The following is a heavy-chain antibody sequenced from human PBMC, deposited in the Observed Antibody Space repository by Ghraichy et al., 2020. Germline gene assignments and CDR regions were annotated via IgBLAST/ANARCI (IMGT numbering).Heavy chain of an antibody. CDR2: INHSGST. V-gene: IGHV4-34*01. CDR3: ARAGCRCGSCYSFWFDP. J-gene: IGHJ5*02. D-gene: IGHD2-15*01. Sequence: ESLNISCAVYGGSFSGYYWSWIRQPPGKGLEWIGEINHSGSTNYNPSLKSRVTISVDTSKNQFSLKLSSVTAADTAVYYCARAGCRCGSCYSFWFDPWGQGTLVTVSS. CDR1: GGSFSGYY.